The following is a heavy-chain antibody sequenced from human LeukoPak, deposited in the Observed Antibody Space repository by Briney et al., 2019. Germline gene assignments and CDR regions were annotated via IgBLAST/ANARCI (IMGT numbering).Heavy chain of an antibody. CDR2: IYSGGPT. CDR3: AKDRTVGASYWYFDL. D-gene: IGHD1-26*01. Sequence: HPGGSLRLSCAASGFTVSLYYMTWVRQAPGKGLEWVSVIYSGGPTYYADSVKGRFTISRDNSKNTVYLQMNSLRAEDTAIYYCAKDRTVGASYWYFDLWGRGTLVTVSS. CDR1: GFTVSLYY. J-gene: IGHJ2*01. V-gene: IGHV3-53*01.